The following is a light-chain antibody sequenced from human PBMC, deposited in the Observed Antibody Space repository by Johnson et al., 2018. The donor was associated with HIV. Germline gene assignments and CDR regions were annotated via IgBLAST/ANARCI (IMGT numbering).Light chain of an antibody. CDR2: RNN. J-gene: IGLJ1*01. V-gene: IGLV1-44*01. Sequence: QSVLTQAPSASGPPGQRVTISCSGSTSNIGSNTVNWYQQLPGTAPKLLIYRNNQRPSGVPDRFSGSQSGTSASLSTSGLQPEDEADYYCGTWDSSLSAYVFGTGTKVTVL. CDR3: GTWDSSLSAYV. CDR1: TSNIGSNT.